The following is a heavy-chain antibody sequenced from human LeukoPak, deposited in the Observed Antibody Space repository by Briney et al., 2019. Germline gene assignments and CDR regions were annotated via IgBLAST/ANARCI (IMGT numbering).Heavy chain of an antibody. CDR1: GFTFSSYA. Sequence: GGSLRFSCAASGFTFSSYAMSWVRQAPGKGLEWVSVIIGSGGSTYYADSVRGRFTISRDNSTNTLDLQMNSLRAEDTAVYYCAKEGVDYGENNWFDPWGQGTLVTVSS. CDR2: IIGSGGST. V-gene: IGHV3-23*01. J-gene: IGHJ5*02. CDR3: AKEGVDYGENNWFDP. D-gene: IGHD4-17*01.